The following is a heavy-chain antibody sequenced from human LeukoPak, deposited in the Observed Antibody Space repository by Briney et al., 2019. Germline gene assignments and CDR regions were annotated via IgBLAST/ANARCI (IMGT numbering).Heavy chain of an antibody. D-gene: IGHD3-22*01. V-gene: IGHV4-39*07. CDR3: ARTRSSGYSYYYYYYMDV. Sequence: PSETLSLTCTVSGGSISSSSYYWGWIRQPPGKGLEWIGSIYYSGSTYYNPSLKSRVTISVDTSKNQFSLKLSSVTAADTAVYYCARTRSSGYSYYYYYYMDVWGKGTTVTVSS. CDR2: IYYSGST. CDR1: GGSISSSSYY. J-gene: IGHJ6*03.